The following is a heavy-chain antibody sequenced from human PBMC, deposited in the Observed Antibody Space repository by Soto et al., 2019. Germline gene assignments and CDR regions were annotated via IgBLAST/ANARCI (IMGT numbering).Heavy chain of an antibody. CDR2: ISYSGST. CDR1: GGSVSSGSYY. V-gene: IGHV4-61*01. CDR3: ARDTASDYGSGSYYTYNWFDP. D-gene: IGHD3-10*01. J-gene: IGHJ5*02. Sequence: SETLSLTCTVSGGSVSSGSYYWSWIRQPPGKGLEWIGYISYSGSTNYNPSLKSRVTISVDTSKNQFSLKLSSVTAADTAVYYCARDTASDYGSGSYYTYNWFDPWGQGTLVTVSS.